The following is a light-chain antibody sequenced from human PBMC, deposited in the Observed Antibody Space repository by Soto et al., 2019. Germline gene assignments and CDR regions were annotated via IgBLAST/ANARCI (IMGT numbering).Light chain of an antibody. V-gene: IGKV1-39*01. J-gene: IGKJ1*01. Sequence: DIQMTQSPSSLSASVGDRVTITCRASQSISNYLNWYQVIPGKAPKLLIYAASSLQSGVPPKFSGSVSGTDSTLIISSLQPEDFATYYCQQSYNTPRTFGQGTKVEIK. CDR1: QSISNY. CDR2: AAS. CDR3: QQSYNTPRT.